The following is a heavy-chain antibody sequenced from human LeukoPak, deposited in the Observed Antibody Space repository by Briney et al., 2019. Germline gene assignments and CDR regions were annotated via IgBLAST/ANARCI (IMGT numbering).Heavy chain of an antibody. D-gene: IGHD4-17*01. V-gene: IGHV3-21*01. J-gene: IGHJ4*02. Sequence: GGSLRLSCAASGFSFSSFSLNWVRQAPGEGLEWVSSISRSSDYTFYVDPVKGRFTISRDNAENSLYLQMNSVRAEDTAVHYCVRGISVTTTDDFDYWGQRTLVTVSS. CDR3: VRGISVTTTDDFDY. CDR2: ISRSSDYT. CDR1: GFSFSSFS.